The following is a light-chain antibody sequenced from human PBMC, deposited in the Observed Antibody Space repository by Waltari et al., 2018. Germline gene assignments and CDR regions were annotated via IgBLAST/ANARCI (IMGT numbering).Light chain of an antibody. CDR1: QSVKNN. CDR2: KAS. J-gene: IGKJ4*01. V-gene: IGKV1-5*03. CDR3: QEYDSLPVT. Sequence: DIQMTQSPSSLSASVVDRVTITCRASQSVKNNLAWYQQAPGKAPKVLIHKASRLESGAPSRFSGSGYGTEFTLTISSLQPDDFATYSCQEYDSLPVTFGGGTKVEI.